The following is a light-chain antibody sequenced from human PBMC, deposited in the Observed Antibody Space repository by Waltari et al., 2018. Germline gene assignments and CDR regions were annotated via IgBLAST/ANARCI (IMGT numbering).Light chain of an antibody. CDR3: QQHSTYPIT. Sequence: DIQMTQSPSTLSASVGDRVTISCRASQSISTWLAWYQERPGKVPKLLIYQASTLKIGVPSRFSGSGSGTEFTLTISSLQPDDFATYYCQQHSTYPITFGQGTRLEIK. CDR1: QSISTW. CDR2: QAS. V-gene: IGKV1-5*03. J-gene: IGKJ5*01.